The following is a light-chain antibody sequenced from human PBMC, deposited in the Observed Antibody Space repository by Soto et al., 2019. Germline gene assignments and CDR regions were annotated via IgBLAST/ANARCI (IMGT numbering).Light chain of an antibody. J-gene: IGKJ1*01. CDR2: DAS. V-gene: IGKV1-5*01. CDR3: QQSYSTPQT. Sequence: DIQMTQSPSTLSASVGDRVTITCRASQSISNWLAWSQQKPGKAPDLLIYDASSLESGVPSRFSGSGSGTEFTLTISSLQPDDFATYYCQQSYSTPQTFGQGTKVDIK. CDR1: QSISNW.